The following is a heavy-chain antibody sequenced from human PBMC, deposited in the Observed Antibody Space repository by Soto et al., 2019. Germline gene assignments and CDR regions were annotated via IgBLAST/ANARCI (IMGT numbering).Heavy chain of an antibody. CDR3: ARGGPTVTMSSGFPTRGGMDV. Sequence: SETLSLTCAVYGGSFSGYYWSWIRQPPGKGLEWIGEINHSGSTNYNPSLKSRVTISVDTSKNQFSLKLSSVTAADTAVYYCARGGPTVTMSSGFPTRGGMDVWGQGTTVTVSS. J-gene: IGHJ6*02. CDR2: INHSGST. V-gene: IGHV4-34*01. D-gene: IGHD4-17*01. CDR1: GGSFSGYY.